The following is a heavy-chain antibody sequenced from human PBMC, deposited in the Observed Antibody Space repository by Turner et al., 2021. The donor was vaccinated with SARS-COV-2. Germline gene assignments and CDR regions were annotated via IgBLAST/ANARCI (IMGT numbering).Heavy chain of an antibody. CDR1: GGSISRSSYY. D-gene: IGHD2-15*01. J-gene: IGHJ2*01. V-gene: IGHV4-39*01. CDR3: ARRSSRLGNWYFDL. CDR2: MYYSGST. Sequence: QLQLQESGPGLVKPSETLSLTCTVSGGSISRSSYYWGWIRQPPGKGLEWIGSMYYSGSTYYNPSLKSRVTISVDTSKNQFSLKLSSVTAADTAVYYCARRSSRLGNWYFDLWGRGTLVTVSS.